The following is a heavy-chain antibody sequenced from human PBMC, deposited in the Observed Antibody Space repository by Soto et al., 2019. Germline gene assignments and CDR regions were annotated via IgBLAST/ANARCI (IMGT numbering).Heavy chain of an antibody. D-gene: IGHD2-15*01. CDR2: ISYDGSNK. Sequence: QVQLVESGGGVVQPGRSLRLSCAASGFTFSSYAMHWVRQAPGKGLEWVAVISYDGSNKYYADSVKGRFTISRDNSKNTLYLQMNSLRAEDTAVYYCARGYCSGGSCIAPRYFDYWGQGTLVTVSS. J-gene: IGHJ4*02. V-gene: IGHV3-30-3*01. CDR1: GFTFSSYA. CDR3: ARGYCSGGSCIAPRYFDY.